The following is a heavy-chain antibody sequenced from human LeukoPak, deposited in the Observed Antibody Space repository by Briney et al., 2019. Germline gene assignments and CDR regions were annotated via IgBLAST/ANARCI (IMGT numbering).Heavy chain of an antibody. J-gene: IGHJ4*02. CDR2: IHSSGKT. CDR3: TRSFPGIVGAADF. D-gene: IGHD1-26*01. CDR1: GGSIISYY. V-gene: IGHV4-59*01. Sequence: SETLSPTCTVSGGSIISYYWSWLRQSPQKGLEWIAYIHSSGKTNYNPSLKSRVTISVDTSKNQFSLKVTSMTAADTGVYYCTRSFPGIVGAADFWGQGTLVTVAS.